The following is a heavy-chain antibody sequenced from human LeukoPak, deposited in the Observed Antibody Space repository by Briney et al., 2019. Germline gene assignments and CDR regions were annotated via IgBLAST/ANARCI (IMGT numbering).Heavy chain of an antibody. CDR1: GFTFNNYA. CDR2: ISGSGGTT. Sequence: GGSLRLSCAAPGFTFNNYAMNWVRQAPGKGLEWVSVISGSGGTTYYADSVKGRFTISRDSSKNTLYLQMNSLRAEDTAVYYCAKVSGGGLYYDGMDVWGQGTTVTVSS. J-gene: IGHJ6*02. CDR3: AKVSGGGLYYDGMDV. V-gene: IGHV3-23*01. D-gene: IGHD1-14*01.